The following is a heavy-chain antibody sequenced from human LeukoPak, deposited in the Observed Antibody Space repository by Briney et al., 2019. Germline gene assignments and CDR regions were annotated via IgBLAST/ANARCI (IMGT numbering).Heavy chain of an antibody. J-gene: IGHJ5*02. Sequence: PGRSLRLSCAASGFTFSSYGMHWVRQAPGKGLEWVAVISYDGSNKYYADSVKGRFTISRDNSKNTLYLQMNSLRAEDTAVYYCAKDAYYYDSSNWFDPWGQGTLVTVSS. CDR3: AKDAYYYDSSNWFDP. V-gene: IGHV3-30*18. CDR1: GFTFSSYG. D-gene: IGHD3-22*01. CDR2: ISYDGSNK.